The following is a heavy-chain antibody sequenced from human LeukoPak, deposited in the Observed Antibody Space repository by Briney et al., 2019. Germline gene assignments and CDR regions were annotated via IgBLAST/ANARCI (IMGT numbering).Heavy chain of an antibody. J-gene: IGHJ4*02. CDR1: GYTFTSYY. CDR2: INPSGGST. V-gene: IGHV1-46*01. CDR3: ARVLYAYGSRSYYFDY. D-gene: IGHD3-10*01. Sequence: ASVKVSCKASGYTFTSYYMHWVRQAPGQGLEWMGIINPSGGSTSYAQKFQGRVTMTRDTSTSTVYMELSSLRSEDTAVYYCARVLYAYGSRSYYFDYWGQGTPVTVSS.